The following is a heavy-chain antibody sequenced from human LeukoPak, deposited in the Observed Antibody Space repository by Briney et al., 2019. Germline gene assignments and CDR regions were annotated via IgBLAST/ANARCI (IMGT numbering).Heavy chain of an antibody. V-gene: IGHV1-2*02. CDR3: ARGDAVTIFGVVREYYFDY. Sequence: GASVKVSCKASGYTFTGYYMHWVRQAPGQGLEWMGWINPNSGGTNYAQKFQGRVTMTRDTSISTAYMELSRLRPDDTAVYYCARGDAVTIFGVVREYYFDYWGQGTLVTVSS. D-gene: IGHD3-3*01. CDR2: INPNSGGT. J-gene: IGHJ4*02. CDR1: GYTFTGYY.